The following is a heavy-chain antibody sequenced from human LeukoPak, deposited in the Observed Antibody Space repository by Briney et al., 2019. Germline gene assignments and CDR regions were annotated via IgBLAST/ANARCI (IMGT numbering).Heavy chain of an antibody. V-gene: IGHV3-30*02. CDR2: IRYDGNKK. CDR1: GFTFSSHG. Sequence: GGSLRLSCAASGFTFSSHGMHWVRQAPGKGLEWVAFIRYDGNKKYYADSVKGRFTISRDNSKNTLYLQMNSLRAEDTAVYYCARGRDYNWNPWYWGQGTLVTVSS. J-gene: IGHJ4*02. D-gene: IGHD1-20*01. CDR3: ARGRDYNWNPWY.